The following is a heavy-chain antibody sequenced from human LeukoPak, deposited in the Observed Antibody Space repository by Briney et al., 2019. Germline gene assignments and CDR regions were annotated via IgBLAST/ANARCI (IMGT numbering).Heavy chain of an antibody. Sequence: ASVKVSCKVSGYTLTELSMHWVRQAPGKELEWMGGFDPEDGETIYAQKFQGRVTMTEDTSTDTAYMELSSLRSEDTAVYYCARDRPLWFREKTGGHWFDPWGQGTLVTVSS. D-gene: IGHD3-10*01. J-gene: IGHJ5*02. CDR2: FDPEDGET. CDR3: ARDRPLWFREKTGGHWFDP. V-gene: IGHV1-24*01. CDR1: GYTLTELS.